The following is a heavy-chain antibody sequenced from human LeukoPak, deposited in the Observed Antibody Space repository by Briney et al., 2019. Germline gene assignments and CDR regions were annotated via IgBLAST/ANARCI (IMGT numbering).Heavy chain of an antibody. CDR1: GGSISSYY. J-gene: IGHJ5*02. CDR3: AVSAAGLFDP. D-gene: IGHD6-13*01. V-gene: IGHV4-59*12. Sequence: SETLSLTCTVSGGSISSYYWSWIRQPPGKGLEWIGYIYYSGSTNYNPSLKSRVTISVDTSKNQFSLKLNSVTAADTAVYYCAVSAAGLFDPWGQGTLVTVSS. CDR2: IYYSGST.